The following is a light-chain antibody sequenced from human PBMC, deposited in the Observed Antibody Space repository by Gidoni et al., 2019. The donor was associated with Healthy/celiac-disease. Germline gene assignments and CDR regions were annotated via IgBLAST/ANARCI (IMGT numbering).Light chain of an antibody. J-gene: IGKJ2*01. Sequence: DIQMTTSPSSLSASVGERVTTTCQTSQDISNYLNWYQQKPGKAPKLLIYDASNLETGVPSRFSGSGSGTDFTFTISSLQPEDIATYYCQRYDNLPTFGQGTKLEIK. CDR3: QRYDNLPT. CDR2: DAS. CDR1: QDISNY. V-gene: IGKV1-33*01.